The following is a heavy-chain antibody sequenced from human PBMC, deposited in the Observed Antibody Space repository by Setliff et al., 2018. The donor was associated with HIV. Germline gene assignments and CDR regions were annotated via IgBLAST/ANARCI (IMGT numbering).Heavy chain of an antibody. J-gene: IGHJ4*02. D-gene: IGHD3-3*01. CDR2: IYHTGST. Sequence: SETLSLTCAVYGGSFSGYYWGWIRQPPGNGLEWIGSIYHTGSTYYKPSLKRRVTISVDTSKNQFSLRLSSVAAGDTAVYYCARSIVPVASGYYYFEYWGQGTLVTVSS. CDR3: ARSIVPVASGYYYFEY. CDR1: GGSFSGYY. V-gene: IGHV4-34*01.